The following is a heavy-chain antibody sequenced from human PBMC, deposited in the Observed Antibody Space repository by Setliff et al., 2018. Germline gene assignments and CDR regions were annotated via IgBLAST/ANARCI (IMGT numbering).Heavy chain of an antibody. CDR2: INTNTGNP. V-gene: IGHV7-4-1*02. CDR3: ARAWYYNFWSGSQIEY. Sequence: ASVKVSCKASGYTFTRYAMNWVRQAPGQGLEWMGWINTNTGNPTYAQGFTGRFVFSLDTSVSTAYLQISSLKAEDTAVYYCARAWYYNFWSGSQIEYWGQGTPVTVSS. J-gene: IGHJ4*02. D-gene: IGHD3-3*01. CDR1: GYTFTRYA.